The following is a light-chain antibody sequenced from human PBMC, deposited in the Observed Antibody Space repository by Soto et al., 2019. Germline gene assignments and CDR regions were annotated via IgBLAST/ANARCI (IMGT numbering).Light chain of an antibody. CDR2: AAS. CDR1: QDISSF. Sequence: IQLTQSPSSLSASVGDRVTITCRASQDISSFLAWYQQKPGKAPKLLIFAASTLQSGVPSRFSGSGSGTDFSLTISSLQPEDVATYYCQKYNSAPWTFGQGTKVDIK. V-gene: IGKV1-27*01. J-gene: IGKJ1*01. CDR3: QKYNSAPWT.